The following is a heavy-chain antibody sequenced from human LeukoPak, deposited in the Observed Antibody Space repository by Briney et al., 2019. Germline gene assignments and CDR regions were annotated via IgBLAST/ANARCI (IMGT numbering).Heavy chain of an antibody. V-gene: IGHV4-34*01. D-gene: IGHD5-24*01. J-gene: IGHJ4*02. CDR1: GGSFSGHY. Sequence: SETLSLTCAVYGGSFSGHYWSWIRQPPGKGLEWIGEINHSGSTNYNLSLKSRVTISVDTSKNQFSLKLSSVTAADTAVYYCARGSGRWLQLGYWGQGTLVTVSS. CDR3: ARGSGRWLQLGY. CDR2: INHSGST.